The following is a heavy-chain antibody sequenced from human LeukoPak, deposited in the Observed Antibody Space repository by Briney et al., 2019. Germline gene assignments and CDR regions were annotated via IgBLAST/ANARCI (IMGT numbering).Heavy chain of an antibody. CDR1: GASISSSSYY. Sequence: PETLSLTCTVSGASISSSSYYWGWIRQPPGKGLEWIGSIYYSGSTYYNPSLKSRATILVDTSKNQFSLKLSSVTAADTAVYYCARENYYDSSGYYYWGQGTLVTVSS. D-gene: IGHD3-22*01. V-gene: IGHV4-39*07. CDR3: ARENYYDSSGYYY. J-gene: IGHJ4*02. CDR2: IYYSGST.